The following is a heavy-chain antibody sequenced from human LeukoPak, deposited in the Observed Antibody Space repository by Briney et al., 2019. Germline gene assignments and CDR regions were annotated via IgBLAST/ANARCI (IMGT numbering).Heavy chain of an antibody. CDR3: ATQGEKTHQSSGGSCYSLDY. J-gene: IGHJ4*02. Sequence: GASVKVSCKASGGTFSSYAISWVRQAPGQGLEWMGGIIPIFGTANYAQKFQGRVTITTDESTSTAYMELGSLRSEDTAVYYCATQGEKTHQSSGGSCYSLDYWGQGTLVTVSS. D-gene: IGHD2-15*01. CDR2: IIPIFGTA. CDR1: GGTFSSYA. V-gene: IGHV1-69*05.